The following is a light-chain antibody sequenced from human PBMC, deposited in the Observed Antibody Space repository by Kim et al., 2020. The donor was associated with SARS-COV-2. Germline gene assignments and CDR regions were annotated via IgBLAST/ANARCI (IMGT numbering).Light chain of an antibody. Sequence: ASVGDRVTISCRASQAIDRWFAWYQQTPGKAPKLLIDGASSLRSGVPSRFSATRSGTEVTLTITNLQPEDFAFYYCQQAKNFPYTFGQGTKVDIK. CDR1: QAIDRW. CDR2: GAS. CDR3: QQAKNFPYT. J-gene: IGKJ2*01. V-gene: IGKV1-12*01.